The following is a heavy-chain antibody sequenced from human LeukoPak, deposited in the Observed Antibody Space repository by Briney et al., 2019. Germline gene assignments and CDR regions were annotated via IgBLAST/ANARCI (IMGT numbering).Heavy chain of an antibody. V-gene: IGHV4-34*01. CDR3: AGPIAAAGRRSYPNIVY. D-gene: IGHD6-13*01. J-gene: IGHJ4*02. Sequence: SETLSLTCVAYGGSFSGYFWSWIRQPPGKGLEWIGEINPSGGTGNNPSLRSRVTISKDTSKNQLSLKLTSVTAADTAVYYCAGPIAAAGRRSYPNIVYWGQGTLVTVSS. CDR1: GGSFSGYF. CDR2: INPSGGT.